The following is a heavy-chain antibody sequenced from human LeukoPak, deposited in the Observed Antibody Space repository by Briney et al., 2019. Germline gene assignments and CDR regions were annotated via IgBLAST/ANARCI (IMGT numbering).Heavy chain of an antibody. Sequence: SETLSLTCAVYGGSFSGYYWSWIRQPPGKGLEWIGEINHSGSTNYNPSLKSRVTISVDTSKNQFSLKLSSVTAADTAVYYCARAPRLLWFGELGGYYFDYWGQGTLVTVSS. D-gene: IGHD3-10*01. CDR1: GGSFSGYY. J-gene: IGHJ4*02. CDR2: INHSGST. V-gene: IGHV4-34*01. CDR3: ARAPRLLWFGELGGYYFDY.